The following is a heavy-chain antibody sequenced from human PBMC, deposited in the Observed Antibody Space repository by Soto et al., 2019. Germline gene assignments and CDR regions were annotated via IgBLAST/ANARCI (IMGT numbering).Heavy chain of an antibody. CDR2: IIPIFGTA. J-gene: IGHJ6*02. CDR3: SSGRHTWSPHGFDM. V-gene: IGHV1-69*13. CDR1: GVTFDSCA. D-gene: IGHD6-25*01. Sequence: SVEVSCKESGVTFDSCARSSLQHENGKGLEWMGGIIPIFGTANYAQKFQGRVTITADESTSTAYMELRSLRSDDTAFFFSSSGRHTWSPHGFDMWG.